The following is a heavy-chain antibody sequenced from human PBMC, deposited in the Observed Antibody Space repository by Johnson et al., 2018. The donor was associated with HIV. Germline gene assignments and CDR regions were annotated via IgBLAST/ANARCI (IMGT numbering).Heavy chain of an antibody. CDR3: ARAYSGSYSPRSAFDI. Sequence: VQLVESGGGLVQPGGSLRLSCAASGFTFSSYWMHWVRQAPGKGLEWVAFIRNDGSNEYYADSVTGRFTISRDNSKNTLYLQMNSLRAEDTALYYCARAYSGSYSPRSAFDIWGQGTMVTVSS. CDR1: GFTFSSYW. V-gene: IGHV3-30*02. J-gene: IGHJ3*02. CDR2: IRNDGSNE. D-gene: IGHD1-26*01.